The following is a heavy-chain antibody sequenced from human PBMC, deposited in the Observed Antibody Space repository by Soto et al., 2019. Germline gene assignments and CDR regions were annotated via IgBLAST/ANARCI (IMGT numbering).Heavy chain of an antibody. V-gene: IGHV1-3*01. CDR1: GYTFTSYA. J-gene: IGHJ4*02. D-gene: IGHD5-12*01. Sequence: ASVKVSCKASGYTFTSYAMHWVRQAPGQRLEWMGWINAGNGNTKYSQKFQGRVTMTEDTSTDTAYMELSSLRSEDTAVYYCTSVSGYDLWSFDYWGQGTLVTVLL. CDR3: TSVSGYDLWSFDY. CDR2: INAGNGNT.